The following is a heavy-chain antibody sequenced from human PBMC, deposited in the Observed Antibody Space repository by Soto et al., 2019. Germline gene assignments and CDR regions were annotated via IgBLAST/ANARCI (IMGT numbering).Heavy chain of an antibody. J-gene: IGHJ4*02. D-gene: IGHD2-15*01. CDR1: GYTFTSYG. V-gene: IGHV1-18*04. CDR3: ARGRAYTVVTDFDY. CDR2: ISAYNGNT. Sequence: ASVKVSCKASGYTFTSYGIIWVRQAPGQGLEWMGWISAYNGNTNYAQKLQGRVTMTTDTSTSTAYMELRSLRSDDTAVYYCARGRAYTVVTDFDYWGQGTLVTVSS.